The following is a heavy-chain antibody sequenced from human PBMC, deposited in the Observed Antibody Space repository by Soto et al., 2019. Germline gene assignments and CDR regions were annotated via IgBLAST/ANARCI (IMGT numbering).Heavy chain of an antibody. CDR3: ARQGRGRFSWYFDL. CDR1: EFIFSTYW. J-gene: IGHJ2*01. Sequence: EVQLVESGGGLFQPGGSLRLSCAASEFIFSTYWMSWVRQAPGKGLEWVATIKQEGSETYYVDSVEGRFTISRDNAKNSLHLQMNSLRVEDTAVYYCARQGRGRFSWYFDLWGRGTLVTVSS. V-gene: IGHV3-7*01. D-gene: IGHD3-3*01. CDR2: IKQEGSET.